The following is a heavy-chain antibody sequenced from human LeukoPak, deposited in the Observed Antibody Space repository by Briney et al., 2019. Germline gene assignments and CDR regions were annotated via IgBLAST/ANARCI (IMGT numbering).Heavy chain of an antibody. J-gene: IGHJ3*02. CDR1: GFTFSSYW. CDR3: AREGRKYDSSGYYYAAGAFDI. V-gene: IGHV3-7*01. CDR2: IKQDGSEK. Sequence: PGGSLRLSCAAPGFTFSSYWMSWVRQAPGKGLEWVANIKQDGSEKYYVDSVKGRFTISRDNAKDSLYLQMNSLRAEDTAVYYCAREGRKYDSSGYYYAAGAFDIWGQGTRVTVSS. D-gene: IGHD3-22*01.